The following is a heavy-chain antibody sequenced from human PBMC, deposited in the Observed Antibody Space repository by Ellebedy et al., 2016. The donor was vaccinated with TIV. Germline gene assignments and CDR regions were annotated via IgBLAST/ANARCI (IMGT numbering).Heavy chain of an antibody. CDR3: ARHDYSSGWVDY. J-gene: IGHJ4*02. D-gene: IGHD6-19*01. Sequence: KVSCXGSGYSFTSYWISWVRQMPGKGLEWMGRIDPSDSYTNYSPSFQGHVTISADKSISTAYLQWSSLKASDTAMYYCARHDYSSGWVDYWGQGTLVTVSS. CDR2: IDPSDSYT. V-gene: IGHV5-10-1*01. CDR1: GYSFTSYW.